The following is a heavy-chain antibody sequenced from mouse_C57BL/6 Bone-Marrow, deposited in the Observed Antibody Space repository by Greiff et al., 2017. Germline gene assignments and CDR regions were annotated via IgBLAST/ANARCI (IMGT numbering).Heavy chain of an antibody. Sequence: LQESGPELVKPGASVKISCKASGYAFSSSWMNWVKRRPGKGLEWIGRIYPGDGDTNYNGKFKGKATLTADKSSSTAYMQLSSLTSEDSAVYFCARGGYYWGQGTTLTVSS. J-gene: IGHJ2*01. CDR2: IYPGDGDT. CDR3: ARGGYY. CDR1: GYAFSSSW. V-gene: IGHV1-82*01.